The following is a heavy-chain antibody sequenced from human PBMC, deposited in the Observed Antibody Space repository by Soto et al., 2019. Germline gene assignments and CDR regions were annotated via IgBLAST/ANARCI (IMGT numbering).Heavy chain of an antibody. D-gene: IGHD4-4*01. CDR2: ITPIFGTT. J-gene: IGHJ6*02. CDR1: GGTFSNYA. Sequence: QVQLVQSGAEVKKPGSSMKVSCKASGGTFSNYAISWVRQAPGQGLEWMGGITPIFGTTTYAQRLQGRVTITADESSTTAHMELSSLRSEDTAVYYCARVITVTPVGYYGMDVWGQGTTVTVSS. CDR3: ARVITVTPVGYYGMDV. V-gene: IGHV1-69*01.